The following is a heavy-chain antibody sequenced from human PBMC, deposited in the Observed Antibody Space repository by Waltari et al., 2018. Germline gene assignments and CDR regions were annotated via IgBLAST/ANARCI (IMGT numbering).Heavy chain of an antibody. J-gene: IGHJ4*02. Sequence: QVQLVQSGAEVKKPGASVKVSCTASVYTFTSNDLNWVRQALGTGREWMGWMNTNSGNTGYAQKFQGRVTITRNTSISTAYIELSSLRSEDTAVYYCARGPPHPDGYFDYWGQGTLVTVSS. CDR1: VYTFTSND. CDR3: ARGPPHPDGYFDY. V-gene: IGHV1-8*03. CDR2: MNTNSGNT.